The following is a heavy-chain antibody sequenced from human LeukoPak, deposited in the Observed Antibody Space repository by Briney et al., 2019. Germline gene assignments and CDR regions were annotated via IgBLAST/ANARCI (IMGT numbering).Heavy chain of an antibody. V-gene: IGHV3-66*01. J-gene: IGHJ4*02. D-gene: IGHD4-17*01. CDR1: GFTVSTNY. CDR3: ARGFRSVTTWGYFDY. Sequence: GGSLRLSCAASGFTVSTNYVSWVRQAPGKGLEWVSLIYSGGGTYYADSVKGRFTISRDNSRNTLSLQMNSLRVDDTAVYYCARGFRSVTTWGYFDYWGQGALVTVSS. CDR2: IYSGGGT.